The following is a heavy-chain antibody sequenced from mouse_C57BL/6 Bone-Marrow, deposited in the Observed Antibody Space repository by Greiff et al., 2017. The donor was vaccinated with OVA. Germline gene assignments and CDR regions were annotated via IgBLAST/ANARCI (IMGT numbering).Heavy chain of an antibody. J-gene: IGHJ2*01. CDR2: IYPRSGNT. Sequence: VQLQPSEPYLARPGASVKLSCKASGYTFTSYGISWVKQRTGQGLEWIGEIYPRSGNTYYNEKFKGKATLTADKSSSTAYMELRSLTSEDSAVYFCARDTTPLDYWGQGTTLTVSS. D-gene: IGHD1-1*01. V-gene: IGHV1-81*01. CDR3: ARDTTPLDY. CDR1: GYTFTSYG.